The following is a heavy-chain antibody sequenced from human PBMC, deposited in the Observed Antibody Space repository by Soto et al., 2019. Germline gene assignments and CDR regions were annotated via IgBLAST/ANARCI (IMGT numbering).Heavy chain of an antibody. D-gene: IGHD2-15*01. V-gene: IGHV4-59*01. CDR2: IYASRAT. CDR3: ARSHFFYGSIDHSDFD. Sequence: SETLSLTCTVYGGSTGSFYCSWIRQSPGGTLEWIGYIYASRATTYNPSLESRITMSVDIPNNEFSLDLTSVTAADTAVYYCARSHFFYGSIDHSDFD. J-gene: IGHJ4*01. CDR1: GGSTGSFY.